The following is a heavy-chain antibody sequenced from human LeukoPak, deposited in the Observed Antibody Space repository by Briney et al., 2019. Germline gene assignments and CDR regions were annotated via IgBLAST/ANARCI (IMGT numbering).Heavy chain of an antibody. J-gene: IGHJ4*02. CDR3: ATDGRSSGWYGIDY. CDR1: GFTFSTYS. V-gene: IGHV3-21*01. Sequence: AGGSLRLSCAASGFTFSTYSMNWVRQAPGKGLEWVSSITSPVGRMYYADSLKGRITISRDNARSTLYLQMNSLRAEDTAVYYCATDGRSSGWYGIDYWGQGILVTVSS. D-gene: IGHD6-19*01. CDR2: ITSPVGRM.